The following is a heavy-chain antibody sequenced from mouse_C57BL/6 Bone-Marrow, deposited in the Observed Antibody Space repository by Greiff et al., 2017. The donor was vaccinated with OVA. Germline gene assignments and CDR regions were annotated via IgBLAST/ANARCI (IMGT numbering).Heavy chain of an antibody. Sequence: QVQLQQPGAELVKPGASVKLSCKASGYTFTSYWMQWVKQRPGQGLEWIGEIDPSDSYTNYNQKFKGKATLTVDTSSSTAYMQLSSLTSEDSAVYDVERGYGNYEGFAYWGQGTLVTVSA. D-gene: IGHD2-1*01. J-gene: IGHJ3*01. CDR3: ERGYGNYEGFAY. CDR2: IDPSDSYT. V-gene: IGHV1-50*01. CDR1: GYTFTSYW.